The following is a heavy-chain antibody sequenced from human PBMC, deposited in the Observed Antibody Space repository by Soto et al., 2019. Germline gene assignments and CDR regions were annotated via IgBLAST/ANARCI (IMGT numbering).Heavy chain of an antibody. Sequence: EVQLLESGGGLVQSGGSLRLSCAASGFTFSNYAMSWVRQAPGKGLEWVSIISGSGGSTYYADSVKGRFTISRDNSKNALSLQVNVFRAVVSAVYYCPILGGRYYGSGSYYHYWGQGSLVTVSS. CDR1: GFTFSNYA. J-gene: IGHJ4*01. CDR3: PILGGRYYGSGSYYHY. V-gene: IGHV3-23*01. D-gene: IGHD3-10*01. CDR2: ISGSGGST.